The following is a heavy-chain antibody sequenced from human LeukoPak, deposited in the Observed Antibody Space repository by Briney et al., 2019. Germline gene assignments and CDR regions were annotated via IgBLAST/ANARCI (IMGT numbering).Heavy chain of an antibody. V-gene: IGHV4-31*03. D-gene: IGHD4-17*01. CDR1: GGSISSGGYY. Sequence: SETLSLTCTVSGGSISSGGYYWSWLRQHPGKGLEWIGYIYYSGSTYYDPSLKSRVTISVDTSKNQFSLKLNSVTAADTAVYYCAREGGDYYYGMDVWGQGTTVTVSS. CDR3: AREGGDYYYGMDV. J-gene: IGHJ6*02. CDR2: IYYSGST.